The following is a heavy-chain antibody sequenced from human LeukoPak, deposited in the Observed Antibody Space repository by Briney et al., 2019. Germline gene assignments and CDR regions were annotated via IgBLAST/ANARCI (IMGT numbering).Heavy chain of an antibody. CDR2: IYSDGST. J-gene: IGHJ4*02. CDR1: GFIVSSNY. D-gene: IGHD6-25*01. V-gene: IGHV3-53*01. CDR3: AGTASSGWPGYFDY. Sequence: PGGSLRLSCAVSGFIVSSNYMSWVRQAPGKGLEWVSVIYSDGSTYYADSVKGRFTISRDNSKNTLYLQMNSLRADDTAVYYCAGTASSGWPGYFDYWGQGTLVSVSS.